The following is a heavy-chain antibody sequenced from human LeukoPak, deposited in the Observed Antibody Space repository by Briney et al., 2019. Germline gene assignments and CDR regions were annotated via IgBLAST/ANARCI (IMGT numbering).Heavy chain of an antibody. CDR2: ISYDGSNK. V-gene: IGHV3-30*18. Sequence: GRSLRLSCAASGFTFSSYGMHWVRQAPGKGLEWVAVISYDGSNKYYADSVKGRFTISRDNSKNTLYLQMNSLRAEDTAVYYCAKVLSGGYDAFDIWGQGTMVTVSS. J-gene: IGHJ3*02. D-gene: IGHD3-22*01. CDR3: AKVLSGGYDAFDI. CDR1: GFTFSSYG.